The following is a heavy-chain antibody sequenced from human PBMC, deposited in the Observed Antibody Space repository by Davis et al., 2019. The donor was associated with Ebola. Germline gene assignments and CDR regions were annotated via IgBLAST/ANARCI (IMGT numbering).Heavy chain of an antibody. V-gene: IGHV1-2*04. CDR2: INPNSGGT. CDR1: GYTFTGYY. CDR3: ARVCSSTSCSQDYYYGMDV. D-gene: IGHD2-2*01. Sequence: ASVKVSCKASGYTFTGYYMHWVRQAPGQGLEWMGWINPNSGGTNYAQKFQGWVTMTRDTSISTAYMELSRLRSDDTAVYYCARVCSSTSCSQDYYYGMDVWGQGTTVTVSS. J-gene: IGHJ6*02.